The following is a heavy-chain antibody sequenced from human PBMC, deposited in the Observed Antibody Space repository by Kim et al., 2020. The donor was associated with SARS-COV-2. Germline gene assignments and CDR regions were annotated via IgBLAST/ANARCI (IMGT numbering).Heavy chain of an antibody. CDR3: ATSQRYSSSWYFDY. J-gene: IGHJ4*02. V-gene: IGHV4-59*01. D-gene: IGHD6-13*01. Sequence: NPSLKSRVTISVDTSKNQFSLKLSSVTAADTAVYYCATSQRYSSSWYFDYWGQGTLVTVSS.